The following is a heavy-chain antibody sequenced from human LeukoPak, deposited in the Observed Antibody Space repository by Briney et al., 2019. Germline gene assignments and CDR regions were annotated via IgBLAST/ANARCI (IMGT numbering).Heavy chain of an antibody. Sequence: SETLSLTCTVSGGSVSSGSYYWSWIRQPAGKGLEWIGRIYSSGSTNYNPCLKSRVTISVDTSKNQFSLNLSSVTAADTAVYFCARDRVVTTTRWGYYYYLDVWGKGTTVTIS. D-gene: IGHD5-12*01. CDR2: IYSSGST. CDR3: ARDRVVTTTRWGYYYYLDV. J-gene: IGHJ6*03. V-gene: IGHV4-61*02. CDR1: GGSVSSGSYY.